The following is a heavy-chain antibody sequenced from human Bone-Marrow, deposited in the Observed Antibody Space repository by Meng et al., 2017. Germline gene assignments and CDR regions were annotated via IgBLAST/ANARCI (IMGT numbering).Heavy chain of an antibody. J-gene: IGHJ4*02. Sequence: GASLKIYCVASGFRVTDAWMSWVRQAPGKGLEWVGRINSNSDGGTTDYAAPVKGRFTISRDDSKNTLYLQMNSLITEDTAVYFCATGAAAADHWGQGTLVTVSS. V-gene: IGHV3-15*01. CDR3: ATGAAAADH. CDR1: GFRVTDAW. CDR2: INSNSDGGTT. D-gene: IGHD6-13*01.